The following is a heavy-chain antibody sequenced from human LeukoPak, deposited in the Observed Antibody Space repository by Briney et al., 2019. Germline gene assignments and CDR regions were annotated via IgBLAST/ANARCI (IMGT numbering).Heavy chain of an antibody. CDR3: AKDGLWFGDLTYFDY. CDR2: ISHDGSYE. J-gene: IGHJ4*02. V-gene: IGHV3-30*18. CDR1: GFTFSSFG. D-gene: IGHD3-10*01. Sequence: GGSLRLSCAGSGFTFSSFGMHWVRQAPGKGLEWVAVISHDGSYEYYADSMKGRFTISRDTSKNTLYLQMNSLRAEDTAVYYCAKDGLWFGDLTYFDYWGQGVLITVSS.